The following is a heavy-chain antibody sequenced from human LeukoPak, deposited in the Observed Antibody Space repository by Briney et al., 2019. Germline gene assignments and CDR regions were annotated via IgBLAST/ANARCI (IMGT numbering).Heavy chain of an antibody. CDR3: ARGAAARRSHWFDP. J-gene: IGHJ5*02. CDR2: IYTSGST. D-gene: IGHD6-13*01. V-gene: IGHV4-61*02. CDR1: GGSISSGSYY. Sequence: NPSETLSLTCTVSGGSISSGSYYWSWIRQPAGKGLEWIGRIYTSGSTNYNPSLKSRVTISVDTSKNQFSLKLSSVTAADTAVYYCARGAAARRSHWFDPWGQGTLVTVSS.